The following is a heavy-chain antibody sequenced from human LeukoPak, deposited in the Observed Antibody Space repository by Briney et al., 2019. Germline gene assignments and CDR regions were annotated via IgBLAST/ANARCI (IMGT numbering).Heavy chain of an antibody. J-gene: IGHJ6*03. CDR3: ARGVVPAAIGIYYYYYYMDV. V-gene: IGHV4-61*01. Sequence: SETLSLTCSVSDGSISRSSYYWSWIRQPPGKGLEWIGYIYYSGSTNYNPSLKSRVTISVDTSKNQFSLKLSSVTAADTAVYYCARGVVPAAIGIYYYYYYMDVWGKGTTVTISS. D-gene: IGHD2-2*01. CDR2: IYYSGST. CDR1: DGSISRSSYY.